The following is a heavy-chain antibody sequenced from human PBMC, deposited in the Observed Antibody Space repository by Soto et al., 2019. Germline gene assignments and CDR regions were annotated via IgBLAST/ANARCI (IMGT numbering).Heavy chain of an antibody. V-gene: IGHV3-9*01. J-gene: IGHJ3*02. Sequence: EVQLVESGEGLVQPGRSLRLSCAASAFTFDNYAMHWVRQAPGKGLEWVSGISSNSGSIGYADSVKGRFTISRDNAKNSLYLEMNSLRVEDTALYYCAKGVSTSWLRDGFDIWGQGTMVTASS. CDR1: AFTFDNYA. CDR2: ISSNSGSI. CDR3: AKGVSTSWLRDGFDI. D-gene: IGHD2-2*01.